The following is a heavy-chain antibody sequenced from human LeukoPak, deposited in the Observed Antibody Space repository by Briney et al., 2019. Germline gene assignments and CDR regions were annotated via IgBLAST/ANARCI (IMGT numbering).Heavy chain of an antibody. CDR2: IYSSGST. J-gene: IGHJ4*02. Sequence: SETLSLTCXVSGVSISSYYWSWLGQPAGKGLEWIGRIYSSGSTNYNPSLKSPVTMSVDTSNNQFSLKLSSVTAADTAVYYCARTYYYGSGRYYFDYWGQGTLVTVSS. D-gene: IGHD3-10*01. CDR3: ARTYYYGSGRYYFDY. V-gene: IGHV4-4*07. CDR1: GVSISSYY.